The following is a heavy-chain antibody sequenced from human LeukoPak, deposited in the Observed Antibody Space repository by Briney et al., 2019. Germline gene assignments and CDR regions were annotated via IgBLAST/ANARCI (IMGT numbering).Heavy chain of an antibody. CDR3: ARGSRGYSYGYASGY. CDR2: ISSSSSYI. Sequence: GGSLRLSCAASGFTFSSYGMSWVRQAPGKGLEWVSSISSSSSYIYYAAYAKGRFTISTDNATNSMYLQMNSMRAEDTAVYYCARGSRGYSYGYASGYWGQGTLVTVSS. V-gene: IGHV3-21*01. CDR1: GFTFSSYG. D-gene: IGHD5-18*01. J-gene: IGHJ4*02.